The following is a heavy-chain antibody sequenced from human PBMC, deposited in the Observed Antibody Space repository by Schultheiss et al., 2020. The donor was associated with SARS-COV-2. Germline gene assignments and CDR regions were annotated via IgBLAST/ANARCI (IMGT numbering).Heavy chain of an antibody. CDR1: GFTFSSYA. CDR3: ARDPFLTGSYYYAMDV. J-gene: IGHJ6*02. D-gene: IGHD7-27*01. V-gene: IGHV3-30-3*01. Sequence: GGSLRLSCAVSGFTFSSYAIHWVRQAPGKGLEWVAVISYDGSNKYYADSVKGRFTISRDNAKNSLYLQMNSLRAEDTAVYYCARDPFLTGSYYYAMDVWGQGTTVTVSS. CDR2: ISYDGSNK.